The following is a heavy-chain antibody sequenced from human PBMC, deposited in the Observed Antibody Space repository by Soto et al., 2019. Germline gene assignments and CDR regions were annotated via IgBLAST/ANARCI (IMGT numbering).Heavy chain of an antibody. J-gene: IGHJ6*02. D-gene: IGHD3-3*01. V-gene: IGHV3-21*01. CDR1: GFTFSSYS. CDR3: ARGVYDFWSGYYPYYYYYHGMDV. Sequence: PGGSLRLSCAASGFTFSSYSMNWVRQAPGKGLEWVSSISSSSSYIYYADSVKGRFTISRDNAKNSLYLQMNSLRAEDTALYYCARGVYDFWSGYYPYYYYYHGMDVWGQGTTVTVSS. CDR2: ISSSSSYI.